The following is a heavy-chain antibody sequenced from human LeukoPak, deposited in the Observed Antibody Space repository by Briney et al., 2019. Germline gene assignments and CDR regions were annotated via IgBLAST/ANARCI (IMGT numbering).Heavy chain of an antibody. J-gene: IGHJ4*02. D-gene: IGHD3-9*01. V-gene: IGHV4-59*01. CDR2: IYYSGNT. Sequence: PSETLSLTCTVSGGSISTYSWSWIRQPPGKGLEWIGYIYYSGNTNYNPPLKSRVTISVDTSKNQFSLRLSSVTAADTAVYYCARVRLVGYDILTGYYSFDYWGQGTLVTVSS. CDR3: ARVRLVGYDILTGYYSFDY. CDR1: GGSISTYS.